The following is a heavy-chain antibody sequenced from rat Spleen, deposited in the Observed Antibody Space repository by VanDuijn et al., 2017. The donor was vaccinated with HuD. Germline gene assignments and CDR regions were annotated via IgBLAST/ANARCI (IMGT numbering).Heavy chain of an antibody. Sequence: QVQLKESGPGLVQPSQTLSLTCTVSGFSLSSNSIHWVRQPPGKGLEWMGGVWGDGNTDYNSALKSRLSINRDTSKSQVFLKMNSLQTDDTAIYFCTYNNYYWGQGVMVTVSS. D-gene: IGHD1-10*01. CDR2: VWGDGNT. J-gene: IGHJ2*01. CDR1: GFSLSSNS. V-gene: IGHV2-1*01. CDR3: TYNNYY.